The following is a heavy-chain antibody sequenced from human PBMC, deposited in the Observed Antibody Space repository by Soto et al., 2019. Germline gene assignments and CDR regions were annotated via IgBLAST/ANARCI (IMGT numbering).Heavy chain of an antibody. CDR1: GGTFSSYA. Sequence: ASVKVSCKASGGTFSSYAISWVRQAPGQGLEWMGGIIPIFGTANYAQKFQGRVTITTDESTSTAYMELSSLRSEDTAVYYCASSCGGDCYFDYWGQGTLVTVSS. CDR3: ASSCGGDCYFDY. V-gene: IGHV1-69*05. D-gene: IGHD2-21*02. CDR2: IIPIFGTA. J-gene: IGHJ4*02.